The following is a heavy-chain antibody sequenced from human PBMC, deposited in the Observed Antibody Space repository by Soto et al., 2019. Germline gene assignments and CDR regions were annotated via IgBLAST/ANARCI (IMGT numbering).Heavy chain of an antibody. J-gene: IGHJ4*02. CDR1: GFTFSNYG. CDR2: ISGNGGST. Sequence: EVQLLESGGDLVQPGGSLRLSCAASGFTFSNYGMSWVRQAPGKGLEWVSSISGNGGSTYYADSVKGRFTISRDNSKNTLYLQLNSLRAEDTAVYYCAQLLPAAGTGYWGQGTLVTVSS. CDR3: AQLLPAAGTGY. V-gene: IGHV3-23*01. D-gene: IGHD6-13*01.